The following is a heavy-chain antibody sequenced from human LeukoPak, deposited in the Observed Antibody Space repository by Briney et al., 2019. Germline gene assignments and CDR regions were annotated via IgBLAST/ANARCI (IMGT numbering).Heavy chain of an antibody. CDR3: ARYGIEMATNRIDY. CDR1: GFTFSNYG. D-gene: IGHD5-24*01. J-gene: IGHJ4*02. CDR2: IRYDGSTK. V-gene: IGHV3-30*02. Sequence: GGSLRLSCAASGFTFSNYGMHWVRQAPGKGLEWVAFIRYDGSTKYYADSVKGRFTISRDNAKNSLYLQMNSLRTEDTAVYYCARYGIEMATNRIDYWGQGTLVTVSS.